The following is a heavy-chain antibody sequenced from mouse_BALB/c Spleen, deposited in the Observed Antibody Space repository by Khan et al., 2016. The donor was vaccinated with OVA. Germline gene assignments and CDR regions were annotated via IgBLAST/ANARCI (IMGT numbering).Heavy chain of an antibody. CDR2: INPVSDYT. CDR3: AKEGAYYRSDGWFAY. D-gene: IGHD2-14*01. J-gene: IGHJ3*01. CDR1: GYTFTSYT. Sequence: QVQLQQSGAELTRPGASVKMSCKASGYTFTSYTMHWVKQRPGQGLEWIGYINPVSDYTNYNQNFKDKATLTADKSSSTAYMQLRSLTSEHSAVYYCAKEGAYYRSDGWFAYWGQGTLVTVST. V-gene: IGHV1-4*01.